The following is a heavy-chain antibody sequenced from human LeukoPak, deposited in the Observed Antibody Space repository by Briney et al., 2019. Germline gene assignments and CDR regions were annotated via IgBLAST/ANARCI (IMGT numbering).Heavy chain of an antibody. J-gene: IGHJ4*02. CDR2: ISGSGGST. CDR3: AKDGTYYDSSGYYYGSYFDY. V-gene: IGHV3-23*01. D-gene: IGHD3-22*01. Sequence: GGSLRLSCAASGFTFSSYAMSWVRQAPGKGLDWVSAISGSGGSTYYADSVKGRFTISRDNSKNTLYLQMNSLRAEDTAVYYCAKDGTYYDSSGYYYGSYFDYWGQGTLVTVSS. CDR1: GFTFSSYA.